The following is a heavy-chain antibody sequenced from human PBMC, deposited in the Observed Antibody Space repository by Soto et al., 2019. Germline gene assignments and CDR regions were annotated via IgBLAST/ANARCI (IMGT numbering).Heavy chain of an antibody. V-gene: IGHV4-59*01. J-gene: IGHJ4*02. D-gene: IGHD6-25*01. Sequence: PSETLSLTCTVSGGSITNYYWSWIRQPPGKGLEWIGNIYYSGSTNYNPSLKTRVTISVDTSKNQFSLKLSSVTAADTAVYYCASVISGWLFDCWGQGTLVTVSS. CDR1: GGSITNYY. CDR3: ASVISGWLFDC. CDR2: IYYSGST.